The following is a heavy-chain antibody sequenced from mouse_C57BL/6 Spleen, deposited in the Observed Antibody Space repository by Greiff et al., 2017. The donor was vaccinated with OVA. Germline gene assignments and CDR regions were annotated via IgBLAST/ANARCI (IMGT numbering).Heavy chain of an antibody. J-gene: IGHJ4*01. CDR3: ARSDGYYSMDD. Sequence: VQLQQPGAELVRPGSSVKLSCKASGYTFTSYWMHWVKQRPIQGLEWIGNIDPSDSETHYNQKFKDKAPLTVDKSSSPAYMQHSSLTSEDSAGYYCARSDGYYSMDDWGKGTSVTVSS. CDR1: GYTFTSYW. V-gene: IGHV1-52*01. CDR2: IDPSDSET. D-gene: IGHD2-3*01.